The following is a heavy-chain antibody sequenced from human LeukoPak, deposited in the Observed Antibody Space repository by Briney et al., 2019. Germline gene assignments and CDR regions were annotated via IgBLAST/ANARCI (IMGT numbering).Heavy chain of an antibody. CDR2: VRGSGEST. J-gene: IGHJ4*02. V-gene: IGHV3-23*01. D-gene: IGHD3-10*01. CDR3: AKDRISYTTSPGELSH. CDR1: GFIFNTYA. Sequence: GGSLRLSCAASGFIFNTYAMSWVRQAPGKGLEWVSTVRGSGESTHYADSVQGRFTISRDNSLYTVYLQMDSLRGDDTAVYYCAKDRISYTTSPGELSHWGQGTLVIVSS.